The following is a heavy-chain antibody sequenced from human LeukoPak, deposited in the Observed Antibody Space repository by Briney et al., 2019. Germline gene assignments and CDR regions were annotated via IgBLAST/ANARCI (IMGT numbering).Heavy chain of an antibody. CDR2: ISAYNGNT. D-gene: IGHD3-3*01. Sequence: ASVKVSCKASGYTFTSYGISWVRQAPGQGLEWMGWISAYNGNTNYAQKFQGRVTMTTDTSTSTAYMELRSLRSDDTAVYYCARDVGTLFDIPPLDYWGQGTLVTVSS. CDR1: GYTFTSYG. CDR3: ARDVGTLFDIPPLDY. V-gene: IGHV1-18*01. J-gene: IGHJ4*02.